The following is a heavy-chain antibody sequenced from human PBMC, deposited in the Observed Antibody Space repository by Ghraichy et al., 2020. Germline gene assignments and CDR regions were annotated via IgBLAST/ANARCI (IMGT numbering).Heavy chain of an antibody. CDR2: IYYSGNT. J-gene: IGHJ6*03. D-gene: IGHD4-17*01. V-gene: IGHV4-59*08. CDR1: GGSISSYY. Sequence: SQTLSLTCTVSGGSISSYYWSWIRQPPGKGLEWIGYIYYSGNTNYNPSLKSRVTISVDTSKNQFSRKLSSWTDADTAVYYCARHRDYGDYWSDYYYYMDVWGKGTTVTVS. CDR3: ARHRDYGDYWSDYYYYMDV.